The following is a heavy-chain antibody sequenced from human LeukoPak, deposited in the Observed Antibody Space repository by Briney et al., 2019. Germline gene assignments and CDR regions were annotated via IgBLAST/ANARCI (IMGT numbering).Heavy chain of an antibody. D-gene: IGHD6-19*01. CDR1: GGSLSSYY. CDR2: FYDSGNT. Sequence: SETLSLTCTVSGGSLSSYYWSWIRQSPGKGPEWIGYFYDSGNTKFHPSLKSRVTISVDTSKNQFSLKLSSVTAADTAVYYCARRDLGYSSGLFDYWGQGTLVTVSS. J-gene: IGHJ4*02. CDR3: ARRDLGYSSGLFDY. V-gene: IGHV4-59*12.